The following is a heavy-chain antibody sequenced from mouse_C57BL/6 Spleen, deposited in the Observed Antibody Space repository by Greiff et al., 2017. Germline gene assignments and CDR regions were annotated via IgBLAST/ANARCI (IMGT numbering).Heavy chain of an antibody. V-gene: IGHV1-80*01. CDR3: ARGGYGSSFLFAY. CDR1: GYAFSSYW. D-gene: IGHD1-1*01. CDR2: IYPGDGDT. J-gene: IGHJ3*01. Sequence: QVQLQQSGAELVKPGASVKISCKASGYAFSSYWMNWVKQRPGKGLEWIGQIYPGDGDTNYNGKFKGKATLTADKSSSTAYMQLSSLTSEDSAVYFCARGGYGSSFLFAYWGQGTLVTVSA.